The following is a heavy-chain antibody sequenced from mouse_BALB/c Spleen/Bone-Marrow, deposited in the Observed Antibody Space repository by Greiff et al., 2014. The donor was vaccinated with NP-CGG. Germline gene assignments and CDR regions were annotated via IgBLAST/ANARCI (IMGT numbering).Heavy chain of an antibody. CDR2: INPSSAYT. CDR3: TIRYYAMDY. CDR1: GYTFTRYT. Sequence: VQLQQSGAELARPGASVKMSCQASGYTFTRYTMHWEKQRPGQGLEWIGYINPSSAYTNYNQKFKDKATLTADRSSSTAYIQLSSLTSEDSAVYYCTIRYYAMDYWGQGTSVTVSS. V-gene: IGHV1-4*01. D-gene: IGHD1-1*01. J-gene: IGHJ4*01.